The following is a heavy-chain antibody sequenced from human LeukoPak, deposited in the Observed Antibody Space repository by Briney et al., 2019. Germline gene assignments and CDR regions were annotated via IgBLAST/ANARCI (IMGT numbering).Heavy chain of an antibody. CDR3: AKGIAARPEYFDY. CDR1: GFTFSSYA. D-gene: IGHD6-6*01. CDR2: ISGSGGST. V-gene: IGHV3-23*01. J-gene: IGHJ4*02. Sequence: GGSLRLSCAASGFTFSSYAMSWVRQAPGKGLEWVSAISGSGGSTYYADSVKGRFTISRDNSKNTLYLHMNSLRAEDTAVYYCAKGIAARPEYFDYWGQGTLVTVSS.